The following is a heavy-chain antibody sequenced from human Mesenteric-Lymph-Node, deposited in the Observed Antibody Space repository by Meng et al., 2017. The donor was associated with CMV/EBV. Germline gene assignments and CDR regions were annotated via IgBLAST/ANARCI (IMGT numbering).Heavy chain of an antibody. CDR2: ISYDGSNK. V-gene: IGHV3-30*04. J-gene: IGHJ4*02. D-gene: IGHD2-2*01. CDR1: GFTFSSYA. CDR3: ARGYCTITSCSRAIDS. Sequence: GESLKISCAASGFTFSSYAMHWVRQAPGKGLEWVAVISYDGSNKYYADSVKGRFTISRDNAKNSLYLQMNTLRGEDTAVYYCARGYCTITSCSRAIDSWGQGALVTVSS.